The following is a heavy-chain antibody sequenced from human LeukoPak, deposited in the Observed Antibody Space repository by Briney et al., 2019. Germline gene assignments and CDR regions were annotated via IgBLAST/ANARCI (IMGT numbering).Heavy chain of an antibody. V-gene: IGHV4-4*07. CDR3: ASNPKRYSSSADFDY. Sequence: SETLSLTCTVSGGSISSYYWSWIRQPAGKGLEWIGRIYTSGSTNYNPSLKSRVTMSVDTSKNQFSLKLSSVTAADTAVYYCASNPKRYSSSADFDYWGQGTLVTVSS. CDR1: GGSISSYY. D-gene: IGHD6-6*01. CDR2: IYTSGST. J-gene: IGHJ4*02.